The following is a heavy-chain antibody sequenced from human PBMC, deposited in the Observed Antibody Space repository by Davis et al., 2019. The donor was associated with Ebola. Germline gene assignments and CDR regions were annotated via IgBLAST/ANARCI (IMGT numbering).Heavy chain of an antibody. CDR2: IDWSGVTT. V-gene: IGHV3-20*01. CDR3: ARLNTALVTGWFDP. Sequence: PGGSLRLSCAASGFTFDDYGMTWVRRAPGQGLEWVSGIDWSGVTTTYADSVKGRFTISRDNAKNSLYLEMNSLRAEDSALYHCARLNTALVTGWFDPWGQGTLVTVSS. J-gene: IGHJ5*02. D-gene: IGHD5-18*01. CDR1: GFTFDDYG.